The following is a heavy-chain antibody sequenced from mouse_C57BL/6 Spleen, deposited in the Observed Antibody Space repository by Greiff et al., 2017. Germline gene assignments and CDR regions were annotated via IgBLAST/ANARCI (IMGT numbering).Heavy chain of an antibody. J-gene: IGHJ2*01. CDR2: IYPGSGST. CDR3: ARIYYDYDYFDY. V-gene: IGHV1-55*01. D-gene: IGHD2-4*01. Sequence: QVQLQQPGAELVKPGASVKMSCKASGYTFTSYWITWVKQRPGQGLEWIGDIYPGSGSTNYNEKFKGKATLTVDTSSSSAYMQLSSLTSEDSAVXDCARIYYDYDYFDYWGQGTTLTVSS. CDR1: GYTFTSYW.